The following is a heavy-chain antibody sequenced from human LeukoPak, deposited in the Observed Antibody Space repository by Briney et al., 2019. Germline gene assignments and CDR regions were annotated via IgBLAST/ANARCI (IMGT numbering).Heavy chain of an antibody. Sequence: GGSLRLSCAASGFTFGSYWMNWVRQVPGKGLEWVANIKEDGSEKYYVDSAKGRFTISRDNAKNSLFLQMNSLRAEDTAVYYCARDPSSLRDSFDYWGQGTLVTVS. CDR3: ARDPSSLRDSFDY. CDR1: GFTFGSYW. V-gene: IGHV3-7*01. CDR2: IKEDGSEK. J-gene: IGHJ4*02.